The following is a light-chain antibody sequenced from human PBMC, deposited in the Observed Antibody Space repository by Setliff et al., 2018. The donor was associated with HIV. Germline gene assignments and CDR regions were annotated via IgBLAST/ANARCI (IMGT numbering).Light chain of an antibody. Sequence: SVLTQPPSASGTPGQRVTISCSGGIPNIGNNYVYWYQQVPGTAPKLLIYRNDQRPSGVPDRFSGSKSGASASLAISGLRSDDEGDYYCASWDDSLSGRLFGGGTK. CDR3: ASWDDSLSGRL. CDR2: RND. V-gene: IGLV1-47*01. J-gene: IGLJ3*02. CDR1: IPNIGNNY.